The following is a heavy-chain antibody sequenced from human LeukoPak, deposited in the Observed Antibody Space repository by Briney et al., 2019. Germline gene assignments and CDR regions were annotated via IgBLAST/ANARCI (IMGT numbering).Heavy chain of an antibody. J-gene: IGHJ5*02. Sequence: SETLSLTCTVSGGSISSSSYYWGWIRQPPGKGLEWIGSIYYSGSTYYNPSLKSRVTISVDTSKNQFSLKLSSVTAADTAVYYCARRVTYYYGSGSSSGPNWFDPWGQGTLATVSS. V-gene: IGHV4-39*01. CDR3: ARRVTYYYGSGSSSGPNWFDP. CDR2: IYYSGST. D-gene: IGHD3-10*01. CDR1: GGSISSSSYY.